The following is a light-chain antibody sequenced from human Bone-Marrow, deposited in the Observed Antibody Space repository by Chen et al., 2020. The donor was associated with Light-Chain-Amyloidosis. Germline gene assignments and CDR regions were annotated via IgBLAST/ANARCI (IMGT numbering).Light chain of an antibody. CDR2: EVN. CDR1: SSDVGTYSL. J-gene: IGLJ2*01. CDR3: CSYAGSKTFVL. Sequence: QSALTQPASVSGSPGQSITISCTGTSSDVGTYSLVSWFQQHPGKAPNVILFEVNKRPSGVSDRFSGSKSGNTASLTISGLQGEDEADYYCCSYAGSKTFVLFGGGTKLTVL. V-gene: IGLV2-23*02.